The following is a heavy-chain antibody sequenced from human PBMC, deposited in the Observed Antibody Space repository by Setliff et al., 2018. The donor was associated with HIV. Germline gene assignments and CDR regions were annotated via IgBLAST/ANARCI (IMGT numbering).Heavy chain of an antibody. J-gene: IGHJ4*02. CDR1: GYTFTDYF. CDR3: ARQLSNSFDY. Sequence: ASVKVSCKSSGYTFTDYFMHWVRQAPGQGLEWMGWISPDNANTRISQKFRGSVTMTRDRSINTAYMEFTALTSDDTAVYYCARQLSNSFDYWGQGTLVTVSS. D-gene: IGHD1-1*01. V-gene: IGHV1-2*02. CDR2: ISPDNANT.